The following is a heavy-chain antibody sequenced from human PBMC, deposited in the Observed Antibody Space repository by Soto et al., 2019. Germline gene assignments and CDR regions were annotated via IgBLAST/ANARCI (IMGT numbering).Heavy chain of an antibody. CDR3: ASVSQQLEKAAAGTVIFFVVSDYYYGMDV. CDR2: SIPIFGTA. Sequence: SVKVSCKDCVVTNNSYSIRWVRQAPKQGLEWMGGSIPIFGTANYAQKFQGRVTITADESTSTAYMELSSLRSEDTAVYYCASVSQQLEKAAAGTVIFFVVSDYYYGMDVRGQGTTVTVSS. D-gene: IGHD6-13*01. CDR1: VVTNNSYS. V-gene: IGHV1-69*13. J-gene: IGHJ6*02.